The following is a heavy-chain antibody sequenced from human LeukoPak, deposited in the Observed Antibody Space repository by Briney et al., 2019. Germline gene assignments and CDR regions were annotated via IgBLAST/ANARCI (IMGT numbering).Heavy chain of an antibody. J-gene: IGHJ4*02. CDR1: GFTFSSYA. D-gene: IGHD3-10*01. CDR3: AKKRGAGRLYFDY. V-gene: IGHV3-23*01. Sequence: SRGSLRLSCVASGFTFSSYAMSWVRQAPGEGLEWVSTIRGSGGRTYYADSVKGRFNISRDNSKNTLYLQMNSLRAEDTGVYYCAKKRGAGRLYFDYWGQGTLVTVSS. CDR2: IRGSGGRT.